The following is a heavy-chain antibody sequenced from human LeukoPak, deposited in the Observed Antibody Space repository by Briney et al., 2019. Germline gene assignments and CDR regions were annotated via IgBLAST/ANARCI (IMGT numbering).Heavy chain of an antibody. CDR2: IYYSGST. V-gene: IGHV4-59*01. CDR3: ARGFIHYYDSSGYFDY. J-gene: IGHJ4*02. D-gene: IGHD3-22*01. CDR1: GGSISSYY. Sequence: SETLSLTCTVSGGSISSYYWSWIRQPPGKGLEWIGYIYYSGSTNYNPSLKSRVTISVDTSKNQFSLKLSSVTAADTAVYYCARGFIHYYDSSGYFDYWGQGTLATVSS.